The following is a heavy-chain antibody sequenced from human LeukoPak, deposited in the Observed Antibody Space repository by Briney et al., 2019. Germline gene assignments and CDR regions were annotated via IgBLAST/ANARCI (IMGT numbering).Heavy chain of an antibody. CDR3: AKDLWFRELSPYFDY. V-gene: IGHV3-23*01. D-gene: IGHD3-10*01. Sequence: GGSLRLSCTASGFIFTGYAMSWVRQAPGKGLEWVSVISAGGGSTYYADSVKGRFTISRDNSKNTLYLQMNSLRAEDTAVYYCAKDLWFRELSPYFDYWGQGTLVTVSS. J-gene: IGHJ4*02. CDR2: ISAGGGST. CDR1: GFIFTGYA.